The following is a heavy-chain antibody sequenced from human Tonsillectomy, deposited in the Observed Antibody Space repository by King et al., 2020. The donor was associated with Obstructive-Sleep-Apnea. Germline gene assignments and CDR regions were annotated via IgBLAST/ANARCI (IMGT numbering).Heavy chain of an antibody. CDR1: GFTISSYG. D-gene: IGHD5-24*01. V-gene: IGHV3-33*06. CDR3: AKDREDGYIYDAFDI. Sequence: VQLVESGGGVVQPGRSLRLSCAASGFTISSYGMHWVRQAPGKGLEWVAVIWYDGSNKYYADSVKGRFTISRDNSKNTLYLQMNSLRAEDTAVYYCAKDREDGYIYDAFDIWGQGTMVTVSS. CDR2: IWYDGSNK. J-gene: IGHJ3*02.